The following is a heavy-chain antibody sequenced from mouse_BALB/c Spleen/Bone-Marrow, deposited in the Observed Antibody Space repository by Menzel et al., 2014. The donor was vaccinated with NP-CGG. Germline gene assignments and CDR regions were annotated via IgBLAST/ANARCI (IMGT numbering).Heavy chain of an antibody. Sequence: VQLVESGAELARPGASVKMSCKASGYTFTSYTMHWVKQRPGQGLEWIGYISPSSGYTNYNQKFKDKATLTADKSSSTAYMQLSSLTSEDSAVYYCARDWTIPFAYWGQGTLVTVSA. CDR2: ISPSSGYT. CDR1: GYTFTSYT. D-gene: IGHD1-1*02. V-gene: IGHV1-4*01. J-gene: IGHJ3*01. CDR3: ARDWTIPFAY.